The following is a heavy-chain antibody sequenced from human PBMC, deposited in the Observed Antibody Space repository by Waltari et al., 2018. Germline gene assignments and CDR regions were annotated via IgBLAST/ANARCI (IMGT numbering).Heavy chain of an antibody. D-gene: IGHD6-6*01. J-gene: IGHJ4*02. Sequence: QFQLVQSGAEVRKPGSSVRVSCKASGGPFSSYALSWVRQAPGQGLEWMGGIIPIFGTANYAQKFQGRVTITADECTSTAYMELSSLRSEDTAVYYCARDRVYSSSINGYFGYWGQGTLATVSS. CDR2: IIPIFGTA. CDR1: GGPFSSYA. V-gene: IGHV1-69*13. CDR3: ARDRVYSSSINGYFGY.